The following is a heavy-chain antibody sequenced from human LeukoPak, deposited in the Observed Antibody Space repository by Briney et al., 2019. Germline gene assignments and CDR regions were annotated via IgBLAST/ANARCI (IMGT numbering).Heavy chain of an antibody. V-gene: IGHV3-66*01. CDR3: ARGLHSSSWLDY. Sequence: GGSLRLSCAASGFTVSSNYMSWVRQAPGKGLEWVSVIYSGGSTYYADSVKGRFTISRDNSKNTLYLQMNSLRAEDTAVYYCARGLHSSSWLDYWGQGTLVTVSS. D-gene: IGHD6-13*01. CDR1: GFTVSSNY. J-gene: IGHJ4*02. CDR2: IYSGGST.